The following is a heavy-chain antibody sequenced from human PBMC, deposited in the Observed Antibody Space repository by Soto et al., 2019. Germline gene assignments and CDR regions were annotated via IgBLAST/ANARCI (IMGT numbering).Heavy chain of an antibody. D-gene: IGHD3-22*01. CDR2: ISWNSGSI. J-gene: IGHJ4*02. CDR3: AKDLNYYDSSGYFDY. Sequence: GGSLRLSCAASGFTFDDYAMHWVRQAPGKGLEWVSGISWNSGSIGYADSVKGRFTISRDNAKNSLYLQMNSLRAEDTALYYCAKDLNYYDSSGYFDYWGQGTLVTVSS. CDR1: GFTFDDYA. V-gene: IGHV3-9*01.